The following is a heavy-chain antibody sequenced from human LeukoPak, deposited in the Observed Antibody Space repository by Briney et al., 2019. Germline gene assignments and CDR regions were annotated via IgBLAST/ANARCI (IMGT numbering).Heavy chain of an antibody. V-gene: IGHV3-20*04. Sequence: PGGSLRLSCAASGFTFDDYGMSWVRQAPGKGLEWVSGINWNGGSTGYADSVKGRFTISRDNAKNSLYLQMNSLRAEDTALYYCTRRSVNLRLGELSFDHWGQGTLVTVFS. CDR2: INWNGGST. J-gene: IGHJ4*02. CDR3: TRRSVNLRLGELSFDH. CDR1: GFTFDDYG. D-gene: IGHD3-16*02.